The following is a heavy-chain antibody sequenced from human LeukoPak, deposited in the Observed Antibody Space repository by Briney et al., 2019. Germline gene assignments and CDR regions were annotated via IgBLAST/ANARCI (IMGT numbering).Heavy chain of an antibody. J-gene: IGHJ4*02. D-gene: IGHD3-10*01. Sequence: PSETLSLTCAVYGGSFSGYYWSWIRQPPGKGLEWIGEINHSGSTNYNPSLKSRVTVSVDTSKNQFSLKLSSVTAADTAVYYCARGWRGSGSYYQVTRSFDYWGQGTLVTVSS. CDR2: INHSGST. V-gene: IGHV4-34*01. CDR1: GGSFSGYY. CDR3: ARGWRGSGSYYQVTRSFDY.